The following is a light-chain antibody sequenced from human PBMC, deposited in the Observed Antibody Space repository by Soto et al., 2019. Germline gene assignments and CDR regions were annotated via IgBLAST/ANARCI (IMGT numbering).Light chain of an antibody. Sequence: DIVMTQSPDFLAVPLGERATINCRSSQSLLYSSNNKTYLAWYQHRPGQSPKMLIFWASARKSGVPDRFSGSGSETDFTLTISRLQAEDAAVYYCQQYYSDFFTFGQGTRLEIK. CDR1: QSLLYSSNNKTY. CDR2: WAS. V-gene: IGKV4-1*01. CDR3: QQYYSDFFT. J-gene: IGKJ2*01.